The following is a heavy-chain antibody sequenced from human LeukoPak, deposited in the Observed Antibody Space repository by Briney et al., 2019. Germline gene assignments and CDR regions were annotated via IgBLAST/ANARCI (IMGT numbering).Heavy chain of an antibody. D-gene: IGHD3-22*01. Sequence: SETLSLTCTVSGYSISSGYYWGWIRQPPGKGLEWIGSIYHSGSTYYNPSLKSRVTISVDTSKNQFSLKLSSVTAADTAVYYCAREDITMIVVVIRAGFDPWGQGTLVTVSS. CDR1: GYSISSGYY. J-gene: IGHJ5*02. V-gene: IGHV4-38-2*02. CDR2: IYHSGST. CDR3: AREDITMIVVVIRAGFDP.